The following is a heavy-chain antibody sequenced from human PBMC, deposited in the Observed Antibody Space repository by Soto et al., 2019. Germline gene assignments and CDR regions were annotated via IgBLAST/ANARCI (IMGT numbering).Heavy chain of an antibody. CDR2: ISYDGSNK. J-gene: IGHJ5*02. Sequence: QVQLVESGGGVVQPGRSLRLSCAASGFTFSSYGMHWVRQAPGKGLEWVAVISYDGSNKYYADSVKGRFTISRDNSKKTLYLQMNSLRADDTAVYYCATFGVVIITWFDPWGQGTLVTVSS. CDR1: GFTFSSYG. V-gene: IGHV3-30*03. CDR3: ATFGVVIITWFDP. D-gene: IGHD3-3*01.